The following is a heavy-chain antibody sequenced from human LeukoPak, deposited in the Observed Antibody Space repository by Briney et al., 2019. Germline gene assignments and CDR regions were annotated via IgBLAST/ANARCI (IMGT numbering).Heavy chain of an antibody. CDR1: GCTFTSYY. CDR3: ARAGAMTTVTKRDAFDI. CDR2: VNPSGGST. V-gene: IGHV1-46*01. Sequence: ASVKVSCKASGCTFTSYYMHWVRQAPGQGLEWMGIVNPSGGSTSYAQKFQGRVTMTRDTSTSTVYMELSSLRSEDTAVYYCARAGAMTTVTKRDAFDIWGQGTMVTVSS. D-gene: IGHD4-4*01. J-gene: IGHJ3*02.